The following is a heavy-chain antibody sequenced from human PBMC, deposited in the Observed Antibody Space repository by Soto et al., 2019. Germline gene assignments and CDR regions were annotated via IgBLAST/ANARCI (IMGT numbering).Heavy chain of an antibody. Sequence: GASVKVSCKASGYTFTNYDINWVRQAPGQGLEWVGWMNPNSGNTGYAQKFQGRVTMTRSTPTNTAYMEVSTLTSDDTAVYFCARAEGCNVCRCSHYYYYMAVWGTGTTVPVAS. CDR2: MNPNSGNT. CDR1: GYTFTNYD. D-gene: IGHD2-15*01. CDR3: ARAEGCNVCRCSHYYYYMAV. V-gene: IGHV1-8*01. J-gene: IGHJ6*03.